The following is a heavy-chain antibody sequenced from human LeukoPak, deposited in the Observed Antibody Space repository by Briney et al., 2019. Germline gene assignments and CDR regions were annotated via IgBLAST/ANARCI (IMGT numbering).Heavy chain of an antibody. V-gene: IGHV3-23*01. Sequence: PGGSLRLSCAASGFTVSSYAMSWVRQAPGKGLEWVSAISGSGGSTYYADSVKGRFTISRDNSKNTLYLQMNSLRAEDTAVYYCAKDMPLNYDFWSGYPYYFDYWGQGTLVTVSS. J-gene: IGHJ4*02. D-gene: IGHD3-3*01. CDR2: ISGSGGST. CDR3: AKDMPLNYDFWSGYPYYFDY. CDR1: GFTVSSYA.